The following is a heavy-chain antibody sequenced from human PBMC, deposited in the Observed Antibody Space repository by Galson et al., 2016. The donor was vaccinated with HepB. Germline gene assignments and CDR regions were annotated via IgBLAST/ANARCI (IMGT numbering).Heavy chain of an antibody. V-gene: IGHV4-31*11. CDR1: GTSMTSAAYY. J-gene: IGHJ3*01. CDR3: ARTSRAYNSNAFDV. Sequence: TLSLTCAVSGTSMTSAAYYWSWIRQHPGKGLEWIAYIYHTGTGQYNPSLKSRVTISVDTSKNQFSLKFISLNVADTAFYYCARTSRAYNSNAFDVWGQGTLVTVAS. D-gene: IGHD5-24*01. CDR2: IYHTGTG.